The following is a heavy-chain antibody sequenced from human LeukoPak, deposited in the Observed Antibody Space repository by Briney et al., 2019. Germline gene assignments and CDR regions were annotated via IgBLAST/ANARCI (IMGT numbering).Heavy chain of an antibody. CDR2: IGAAGSTI. J-gene: IGHJ4*02. CDR1: GFTFSSYS. V-gene: IGHV3-48*01. D-gene: IGHD2-2*01. CDR3: ARDSSTYAGPPDY. Sequence: PGGSLRLSCAASGFTFSSYSMNWVRQAPGKGLEWVSYIGAAGSTIYYADSVKGRFTISRDNAKNSLFLQMNSLRAEDTAVYYCARDSSTYAGPPDYWGQETLVTVSS.